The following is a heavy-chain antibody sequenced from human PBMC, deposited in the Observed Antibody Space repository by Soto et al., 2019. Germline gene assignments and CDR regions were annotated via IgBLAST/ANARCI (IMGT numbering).Heavy chain of an antibody. CDR2: IIPILGIA. V-gene: IGHV1-69*04. Sequence: SVKVSCKASGGTFSSYTFSWVRQAPGQGLEWVGRIIPILGIADYAQKFQGRVTITADKSTSTAYMDLSSLTSEDTAVYYCAREEFCGGDCNYYLDYWGQGTLVTVSS. CDR3: AREEFCGGDCNYYLDY. J-gene: IGHJ4*02. D-gene: IGHD2-21*02. CDR1: GGTFSSYT.